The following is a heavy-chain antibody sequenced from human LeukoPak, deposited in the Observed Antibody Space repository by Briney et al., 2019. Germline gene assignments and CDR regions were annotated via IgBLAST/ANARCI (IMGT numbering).Heavy chain of an antibody. V-gene: IGHV3-23*01. CDR3: AKCDFWSGYYDY. J-gene: IGHJ4*02. D-gene: IGHD3-3*01. CDR1: GFTFSSYA. CDR2: ISGSGGST. Sequence: GGSLRLSCAASGFTFSSYAMSWVRQAPGKGLEWVSAISGSGGSTYYADSVKGRFTISRDNSKNTLYLQVNSLRAEDTAVYYCAKCDFWSGYYDYWGQGTLVTVSS.